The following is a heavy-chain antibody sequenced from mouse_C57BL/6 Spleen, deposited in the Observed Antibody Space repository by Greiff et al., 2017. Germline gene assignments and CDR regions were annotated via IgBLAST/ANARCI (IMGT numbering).Heavy chain of an antibody. J-gene: IGHJ3*01. V-gene: IGHV1-72*01. D-gene: IGHD2-1*01. Sequence: VQLQQPGAELVKPGASVKLSCKASGYTFTSYWMHWVKQRPGRGLEWIGRIAPNSGGTKYNEKFKSKATLTVDTPSRTAYMQLSSLTSDDSAVYYCAREAIYYGNLAGFAYWGQGTLVTVSA. CDR2: IAPNSGGT. CDR1: GYTFTSYW. CDR3: AREAIYYGNLAGFAY.